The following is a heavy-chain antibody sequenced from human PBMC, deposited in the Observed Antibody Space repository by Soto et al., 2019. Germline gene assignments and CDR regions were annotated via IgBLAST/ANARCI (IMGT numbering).Heavy chain of an antibody. CDR3: AREHNWNRDYYYYGMDV. D-gene: IGHD1-20*01. J-gene: IGHJ6*02. V-gene: IGHV1-69*01. CDR2: IIPIFGTA. Sequence: QVQLVLSGAEVKKPGSSVKVSCKASGGTFSSYAISWVRQAPGQGLEWMGGIIPIFGTANYAQKFQGRVTITADESTSTAYMELSSLRSEDTAVYYCAREHNWNRDYYYYGMDVWGQGTTVTVSS. CDR1: GGTFSSYA.